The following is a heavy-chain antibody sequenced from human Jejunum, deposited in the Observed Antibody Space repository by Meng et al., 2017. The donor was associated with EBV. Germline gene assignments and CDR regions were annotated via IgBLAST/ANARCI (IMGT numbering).Heavy chain of an antibody. CDR1: GYTFTNYP. D-gene: IGHD3/OR15-3a*01. J-gene: IGHJ4*02. Sequence: QGQSVQSGAEVKKPGASVKLSCKASGYTFTNYPIHWVRQAPGQRPEWMGCINPGNGETEFSQKFQGRVTITRDTSATTAYMELTSLRSEDTAVYYCASRPGFNIGPFDYWGQGTLVTVSS. CDR3: ASRPGFNIGPFDY. V-gene: IGHV1-3*01. CDR2: INPGNGET.